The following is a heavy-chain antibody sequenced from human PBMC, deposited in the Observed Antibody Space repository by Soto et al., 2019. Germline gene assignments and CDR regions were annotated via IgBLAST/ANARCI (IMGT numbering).Heavy chain of an antibody. CDR3: ARAYYYDSSGYYYFPHFDY. CDR2: MNPNSGNT. Sequence: QVQLVQSGAEVKKPGASVKVSCKASGYTFTSYDINWVRQATVQGLEWMGWMNPNSGNTGYAQKFQGRVTMTRNTSISTAYMELSSLRSEDTAVYYCARAYYYDSSGYYYFPHFDYWGQGTLVTVSS. V-gene: IGHV1-8*01. D-gene: IGHD3-22*01. J-gene: IGHJ4*02. CDR1: GYTFTSYD.